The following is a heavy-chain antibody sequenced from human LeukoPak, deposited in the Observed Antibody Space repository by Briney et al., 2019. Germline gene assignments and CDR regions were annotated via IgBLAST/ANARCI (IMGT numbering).Heavy chain of an antibody. CDR2: ISGSGSTI. CDR3: ARVNTGSFFDY. D-gene: IGHD1-26*01. V-gene: IGHV3-48*03. CDR1: GFTSSSYE. Sequence: GGSLRLSCAEPGFTSSSYEMNWVREAPGKGGEWVSYISGSGSTIYYADSVKGRFTISRDNAKNSLYLQMNSLRAEDTAVYYCARVNTGSFFDYWGQGTLVTVSS. J-gene: IGHJ4*02.